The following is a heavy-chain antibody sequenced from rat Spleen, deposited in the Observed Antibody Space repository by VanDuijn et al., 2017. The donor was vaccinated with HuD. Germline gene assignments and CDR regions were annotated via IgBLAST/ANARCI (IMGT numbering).Heavy chain of an antibody. Sequence: EVQLVESGGGLVQPGRSLKLSCVVSGFTFSDYNMAWVRQTPKKGLEWVATIIYDGSRTYYRDSVKGRFTISRDNAKSTLYLQMDSLRSEDTATYYCPTPLPGYNWYFDFWGPGIMVTVSS. CDR2: IIYDGSRT. CDR1: GFTFSDYN. V-gene: IGHV5S10*01. D-gene: IGHD1-4*01. J-gene: IGHJ1*01. CDR3: PTPLPGYNWYFDF.